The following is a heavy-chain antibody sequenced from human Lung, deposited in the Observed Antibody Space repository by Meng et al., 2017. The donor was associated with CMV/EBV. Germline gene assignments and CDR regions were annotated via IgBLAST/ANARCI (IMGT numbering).Heavy chain of an antibody. CDR3: ARLDFWSGYHQKWVLGTEKLEY. Sequence: GEXXKISCRGSGYNFTNYWIGWVRQMPGKGLEWMGIIFPADSDTRYSPSFQGQVTITADKSISTAYLQWSSLKASDTAIYYCARLDFWSGYHQKWVLGTEKLEYWGQGXLVTVSS. CDR2: IFPADSDT. V-gene: IGHV5-51*01. D-gene: IGHD3-3*01. CDR1: GYNFTNYW. J-gene: IGHJ1*01.